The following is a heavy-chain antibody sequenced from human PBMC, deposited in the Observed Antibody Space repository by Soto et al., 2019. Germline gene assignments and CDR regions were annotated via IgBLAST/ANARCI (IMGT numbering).Heavy chain of an antibody. CDR1: GYSFSTSW. CDR3: ARTTIAGIRGYFDY. D-gene: IGHD2-21*01. V-gene: IGHV5-51*01. Sequence: PGESLKISCQGSGYSFSTSWMGWVRQMPGKGLEWMEIIYPGDSDTRYSPSFQGQVTISADKSISTAFLQWSSLKASDTATYYCARTTIAGIRGYFDYWGQGTLVTVSS. J-gene: IGHJ4*02. CDR2: IYPGDSDT.